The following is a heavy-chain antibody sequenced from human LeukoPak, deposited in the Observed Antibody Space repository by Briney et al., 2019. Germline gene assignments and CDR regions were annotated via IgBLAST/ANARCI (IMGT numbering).Heavy chain of an antibody. V-gene: IGHV3-21*04. CDR1: GFTFSSYS. CDR3: ARSPWGVTAIFLDS. Sequence: GGSLRLSCAASGFTFSSYSMNWVRQAPGKGLEWVSSISSSSSYIYYADSVKGRFTISRDNSKNTLYLQMNSLRAEDTAVYYCARSPWGVTAIFLDSWGQGTLVTVSS. CDR2: ISSSSSYI. D-gene: IGHD2-21*02. J-gene: IGHJ4*02.